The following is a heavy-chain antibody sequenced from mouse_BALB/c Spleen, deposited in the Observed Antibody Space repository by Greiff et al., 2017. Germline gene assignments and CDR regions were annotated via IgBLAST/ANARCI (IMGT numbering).Heavy chain of an antibody. CDR2: IDPYYGGT. CDR3: ARYCDYDYFDY. V-gene: IGHV1S135*01. D-gene: IGHD2-4*01. CDR1: GYSFTGYN. Sequence: VQLKQPGAELVKPGASVKLSCKASGYSFTGYNMNWVKQSNGKSLEWIGNIDPYYGGTSYNQKFKGKATLTVDKSSSTAYMQLKSLTSEDSAVYYCARYCDYDYFDYWGQGTTLTVSS. J-gene: IGHJ2*01.